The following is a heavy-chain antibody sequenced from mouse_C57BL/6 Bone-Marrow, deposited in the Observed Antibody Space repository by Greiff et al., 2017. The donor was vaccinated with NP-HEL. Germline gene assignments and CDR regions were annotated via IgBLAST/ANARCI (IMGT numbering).Heavy chain of an antibody. CDR2: IYPGSGST. CDR3: ALDYEYAMDY. V-gene: IGHV1-55*01. Sequence: QVQLQQPGAELVKPGASVKMSCKASGYTFTSYWITWVKQRPGQGLEWIGDIYPGSGSTNYNEKFKSKATLTVNTSSSTAYMQLSSLTSEDSAFYYCALDYEYAMDYWGQGTSVTVSS. CDR1: GYTFTSYW. D-gene: IGHD2-4*01. J-gene: IGHJ4*01.